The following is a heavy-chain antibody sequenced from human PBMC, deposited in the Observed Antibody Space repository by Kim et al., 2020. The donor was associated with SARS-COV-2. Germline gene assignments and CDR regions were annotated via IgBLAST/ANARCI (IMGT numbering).Heavy chain of an antibody. Sequence: GESLKISCKGSGYSFTSYWISLVRQMPGKGLEWMGRIDPSDSYTNYSPSFQGHVTISADKSISTAYLQWSSLKASDTAMYYCARRVYSSGWYRSDYYYYGMDVWGQGTTVTVSS. V-gene: IGHV5-10-1*01. CDR3: ARRVYSSGWYRSDYYYYGMDV. CDR2: IDPSDSYT. D-gene: IGHD6-19*01. CDR1: GYSFTSYW. J-gene: IGHJ6*02.